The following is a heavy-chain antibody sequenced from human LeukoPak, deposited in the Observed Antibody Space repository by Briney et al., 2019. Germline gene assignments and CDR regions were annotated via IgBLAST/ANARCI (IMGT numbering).Heavy chain of an antibody. CDR3: ARGSYYYGSENYYEGIDY. Sequence: GGSLRLSCETSGFIFSSYSMIWVRQAPGKGLEWVSYIDSSSSSIYYAESVRGRFTISRDNAKNSLYLQMYSLRGEDTAVYYCARGSYYYGSENYYEGIDYWGQGTLVTVSS. D-gene: IGHD3-10*01. V-gene: IGHV3-48*04. CDR2: IDSSSSSI. CDR1: GFIFSSYS. J-gene: IGHJ4*02.